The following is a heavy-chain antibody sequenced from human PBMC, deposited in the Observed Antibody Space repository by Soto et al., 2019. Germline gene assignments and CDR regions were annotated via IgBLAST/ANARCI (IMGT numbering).Heavy chain of an antibody. CDR1: GGTFSSYA. J-gene: IGHJ6*02. Sequence: QVQLVQSGAEVKKPGSSVKVSCKASGGTFSSYAISWVRQAPGQGLEWMGGIIPIFGTANYAQKFQGRVTITADKSTSTACRGLSSLRYEDTAVYYCAGGSRIPFFGGVHYRDGMDVWGQGTTVTVSS. D-gene: IGHD3-3*01. V-gene: IGHV1-69*14. CDR3: AGGSRIPFFGGVHYRDGMDV. CDR2: IIPIFGTA.